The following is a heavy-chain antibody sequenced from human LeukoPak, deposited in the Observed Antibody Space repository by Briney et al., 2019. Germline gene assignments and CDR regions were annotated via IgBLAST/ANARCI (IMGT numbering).Heavy chain of an antibody. CDR3: ARDLRFDGYPYGMDV. Sequence: GGSLRLSCVASGFTFDYYGMSWVRQGPGKGPEWVSGINWSSDSTGYADSVKGRFTISRDNAKNSLYLQMNSLRAEDTALYYCARDLRFDGYPYGMDVWGQGTTVTVSS. D-gene: IGHD5-24*01. J-gene: IGHJ6*02. CDR1: GFTFDYYG. CDR2: INWSSDST. V-gene: IGHV3-20*04.